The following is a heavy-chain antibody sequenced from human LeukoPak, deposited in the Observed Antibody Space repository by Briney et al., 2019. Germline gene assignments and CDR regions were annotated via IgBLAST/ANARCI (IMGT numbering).Heavy chain of an antibody. V-gene: IGHV3-48*04. J-gene: IGHJ4*02. CDR1: GFTFSSYA. D-gene: IGHD3-22*01. CDR2: ISNSDSPI. CDR3: ARPSSGYPAY. Sequence: GRSLRLSCAASGFTFSSYAMSWVRQAPGKGLEWVSYISNSDSPIYYADSVKGRFTISRDNAKNSLYLQMNSLRAEDTAVYYCARPSSGYPAYWGQGTLVTVSS.